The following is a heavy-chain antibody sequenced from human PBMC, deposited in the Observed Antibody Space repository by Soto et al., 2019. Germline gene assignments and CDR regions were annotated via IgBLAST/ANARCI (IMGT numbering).Heavy chain of an antibody. CDR3: ARARPLQWLRFARYYFDY. J-gene: IGHJ4*02. CDR1: GGSFSGYY. CDR2: INHSGST. V-gene: IGHV4-34*01. Sequence: SETLSLTCAVYGGSFSGYYWSWIRQPPGKGLEWIGEINHSGSTNYNPSLKSRVTISVDTSKNQFSLKLSSVTAADTAVYYCARARPLQWLRFARYYFDYWGQGTLVTVSS. D-gene: IGHD5-12*01.